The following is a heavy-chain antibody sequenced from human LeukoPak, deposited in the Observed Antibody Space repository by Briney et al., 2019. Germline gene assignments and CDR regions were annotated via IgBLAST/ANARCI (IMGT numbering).Heavy chain of an antibody. J-gene: IGHJ5*02. CDR3: ARDNYAGANWFDL. CDR1: GGTLTIYT. V-gene: IGHV1-69*05. CDR2: IIPICGPA. D-gene: IGHD1-7*01. Sequence: ASVSVSSTASGGTLTIYTISWVRQAPGQGHEWMGGIIPICGPANYAQKFQGRVTITTDESTSTAYMELSSLRSEDTAVYYCARDNYAGANWFDLWGQGTLVTVSS.